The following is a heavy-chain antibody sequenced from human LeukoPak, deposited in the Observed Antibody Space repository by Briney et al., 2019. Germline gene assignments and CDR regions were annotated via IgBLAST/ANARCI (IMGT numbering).Heavy chain of an antibody. CDR1: GFTFSSYS. V-gene: IGHV3-21*05. J-gene: IGHJ4*02. D-gene: IGHD6-13*01. Sequence: GGSLRLSCAASGFTFSSYSMNWVRQAPGKGLEWVSYISSSSSYIYYADSVKGRFSISRDNAKNSLYLQMNSLRAEDTAVYYCARAAGSSWADYWGQGTLVTVSS. CDR2: ISSSSSYI. CDR3: ARAAGSSWADY.